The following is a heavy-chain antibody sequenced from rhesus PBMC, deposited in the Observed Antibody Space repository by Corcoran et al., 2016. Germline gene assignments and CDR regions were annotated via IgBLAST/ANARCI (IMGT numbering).Heavy chain of an antibody. D-gene: IGHD5-12*01. CDR1: GFTFSSNW. J-gene: IGHJ4*01. V-gene: IGHV3-14*01. CDR3: ARGGGYSYSPLDY. Sequence: EVQVVESGGGLAKPGGSLRLSCAASGFTFSSNWMYWVRQAPGKGLERISAINSARRSTYYADSVKGRFTISGETAKNTLYLQMDSLRAEDTAVYYCARGGGYSYSPLDYWGQGVLVTVSS. CDR2: INSARRST.